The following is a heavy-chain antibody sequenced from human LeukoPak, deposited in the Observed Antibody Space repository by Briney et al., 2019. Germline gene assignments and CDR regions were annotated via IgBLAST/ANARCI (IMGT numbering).Heavy chain of an antibody. V-gene: IGHV3-23*01. Sequence: GGSLRLSCAASGFTFSNYAMTWVRQAPGKGLEWVSAISGSGGGTKYADSVKGRFTISRDNSKNTLYLQTNSLRAEDTAVYYCAKVQAASSGWYFDYWGQGTLVTVSS. CDR1: GFTFSNYA. CDR2: ISGSGGGT. CDR3: AKVQAASSGWYFDY. J-gene: IGHJ4*02. D-gene: IGHD6-19*01.